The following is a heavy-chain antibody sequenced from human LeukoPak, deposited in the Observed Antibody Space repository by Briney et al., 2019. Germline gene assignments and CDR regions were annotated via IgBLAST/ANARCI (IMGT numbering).Heavy chain of an antibody. V-gene: IGHV3-7*01. CDR1: GFTFSSYW. CDR2: IKKDGSEK. Sequence: GGSLRLSCAASGFTFSSYWMSWVRQAPGKGPEWVANIKKDGSEKYYVDSVKGRFTISRDNAKTSLYLQMNSLRAEDTAVYYCARDLSGVAGYTYGRGIDYWGQGTLVTVSS. CDR3: ARDLSGVAGYTYGRGIDY. J-gene: IGHJ4*02. D-gene: IGHD5-18*01.